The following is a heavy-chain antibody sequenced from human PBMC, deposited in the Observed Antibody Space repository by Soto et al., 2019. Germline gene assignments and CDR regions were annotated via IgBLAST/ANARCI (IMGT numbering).Heavy chain of an antibody. V-gene: IGHV4-59*01. CDR1: GGSISSYY. CDR3: AREGVMALFDY. J-gene: IGHJ4*02. CDR2: IYYSGST. Sequence: SETLSLTCTDSGGSISSYYWSWIRQPPGKGLEWIGYIYYSGSTNYNPSLKSRVTISVDTSKNQFSLKLSSVTAADTAVYYCAREGVMALFDYWGQGTLVTVSS.